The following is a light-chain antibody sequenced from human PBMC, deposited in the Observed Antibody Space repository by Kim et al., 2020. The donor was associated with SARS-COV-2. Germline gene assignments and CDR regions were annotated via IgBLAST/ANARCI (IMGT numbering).Light chain of an antibody. Sequence: PGNTARSTWGGTSNGSMCVHWYQQKPGQAPVLVISYDSVRPSGIPERFSGSNSGNTATVTISRVEAGDEANYYCQVWDSSDDHRVVFGGGTQLTVL. V-gene: IGLV3-21*04. CDR3: QVWDSSDDHRVV. J-gene: IGLJ2*01. CDR2: YDS. CDR1: SNGSMC.